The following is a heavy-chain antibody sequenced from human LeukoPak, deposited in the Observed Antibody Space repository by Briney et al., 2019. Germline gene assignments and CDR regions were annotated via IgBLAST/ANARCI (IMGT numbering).Heavy chain of an antibody. Sequence: ASVTVSFKASGYTFTSYYMHWVRQAPGQGLEWMGIINPSGGSTSYAQKFQGRVTMTRDTSTSTVYMELSSLRSEDTAVYYCARGNGLWAPLSYWGQGTLVTVSS. CDR3: ARGNGLWAPLSY. CDR2: INPSGGST. D-gene: IGHD3-16*01. V-gene: IGHV1-46*01. J-gene: IGHJ4*02. CDR1: GYTFTSYY.